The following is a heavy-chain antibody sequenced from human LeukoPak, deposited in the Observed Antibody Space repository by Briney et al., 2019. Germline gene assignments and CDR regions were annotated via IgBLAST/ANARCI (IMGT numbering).Heavy chain of an antibody. Sequence: ASVKVSCKASGYTFTSYGISWMRQAPGQGLEWMGWISTYNGNTDYAQKLQGRVTITTDTSTSTAYMELSSLRSEDTAVYYCARGSRDDYGDYLHYFDYWGQGTLVTVSS. CDR3: ARGSRDDYGDYLHYFDY. CDR2: ISTYNGNT. V-gene: IGHV1-18*01. J-gene: IGHJ4*02. CDR1: GYTFTSYG. D-gene: IGHD4-17*01.